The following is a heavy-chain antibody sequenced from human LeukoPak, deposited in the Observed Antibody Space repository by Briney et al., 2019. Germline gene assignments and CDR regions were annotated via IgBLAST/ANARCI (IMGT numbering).Heavy chain of an antibody. CDR2: LDYSGST. CDR3: ATQRDGYYNDAFDM. CDR1: GGSVRSGGYY. Sequence: SQTLSLTCTVSGGSVRSGGYYWNWIRKHPGKGLEWIGYLDYSGSTNYNPSLKSRVTISTDTSKNQISLKLTSLTAADTAEYHCATQRDGYYNDAFDMWGQGTLVIVSS. V-gene: IGHV4-31*03. D-gene: IGHD5-24*01. J-gene: IGHJ3*02.